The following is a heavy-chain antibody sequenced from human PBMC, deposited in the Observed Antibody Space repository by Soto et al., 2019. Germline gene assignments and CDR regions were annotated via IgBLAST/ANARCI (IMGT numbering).Heavy chain of an antibody. CDR3: ARESYCKP. Sequence: EVQLVESGGGLVKPGGSLRLSCAASGSTFSSYSMNWVRQAPGKGLEWVSSISSSSSYIYYADSVKGRFTISRDNAQNPLDLQMNSRRAEETAVYYCARESYCKPWGQGSLVTVSS. D-gene: IGHD2-21*01. CDR2: ISSSSSYI. V-gene: IGHV3-21*01. CDR1: GSTFSSYS. J-gene: IGHJ4*02.